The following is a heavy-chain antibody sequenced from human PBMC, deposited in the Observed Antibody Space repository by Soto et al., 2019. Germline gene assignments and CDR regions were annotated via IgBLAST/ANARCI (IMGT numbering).Heavy chain of an antibody. CDR3: ARVAEMGTVTEGYYYYRDV. CDR2: IIPILGVA. D-gene: IGHD4-17*01. V-gene: IGHV1-69*04. CDR1: GDTFSNHT. J-gene: IGHJ6*03. Sequence: QVQLVQSGAEVKKPGSSVKVSCKASGDTFSNHTISGVRQAPGQGLEWMGRIIPILGVANYAQKFQGRVTITADNSTTTASMELSSLRSADTAVYYCARVAEMGTVTEGYYYYRDVWGKWTTVTVSS.